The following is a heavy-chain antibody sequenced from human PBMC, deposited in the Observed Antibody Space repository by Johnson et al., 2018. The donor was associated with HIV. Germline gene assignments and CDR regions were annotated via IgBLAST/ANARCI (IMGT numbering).Heavy chain of an antibody. CDR3: ARGDPPNVFNI. CDR2: ISYDGSNK. Sequence: QVQLVESGGGVVQPGRSLRLSCAASGFTFSSYAMHWVRQAPGKGLEWVAVISYDGSNKYYADSVKGRFTVSRDNSKNTLYLQINSLRPEDTAVYYCARGDPPNVFNIWGRGTVVTVSS. CDR1: GFTFSSYA. V-gene: IGHV3-30*04. J-gene: IGHJ3*02.